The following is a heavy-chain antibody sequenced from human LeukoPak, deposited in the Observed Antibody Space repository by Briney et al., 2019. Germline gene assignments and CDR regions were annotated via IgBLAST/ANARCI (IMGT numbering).Heavy chain of an antibody. CDR2: INPNSGGT. J-gene: IGHJ4*02. D-gene: IGHD3-22*01. V-gene: IGHV1-2*02. CDR3: AIDRPTRYYDSSGFDY. CDR1: GYTFTGYY. Sequence: ASVTVSCKASGYTFTGYYMHWVRQAPGQGLEWMGWINPNSGGTNYAQKFQGRVTMTRDTSISTAYMELSRLRSDDTAVYYCAIDRPTRYYDSSGFDYWFQGTLVTVSS.